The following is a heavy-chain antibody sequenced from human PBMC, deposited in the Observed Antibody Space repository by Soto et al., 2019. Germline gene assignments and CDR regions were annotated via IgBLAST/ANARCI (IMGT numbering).Heavy chain of an antibody. CDR3: ASQKLYDSPSQPYFDY. D-gene: IGHD3-22*01. J-gene: IGHJ4*02. CDR2: IIPIFGTA. Sequence: GASVKVSCKASGGTFSSYAISWVRQAPGRGLEWMGGIIPIFGTANYAQKFQGRVTITADESTSTAYMELSSLRSEDTAVYYCASQKLYDSPSQPYFDYWGQGTLVTVSA. V-gene: IGHV1-69*13. CDR1: GGTFSSYA.